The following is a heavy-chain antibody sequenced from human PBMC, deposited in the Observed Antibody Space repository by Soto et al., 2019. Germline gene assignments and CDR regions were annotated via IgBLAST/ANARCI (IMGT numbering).Heavy chain of an antibody. D-gene: IGHD1-7*01. J-gene: IGHJ3*02. CDR1: GFTFSSYG. CDR2: IWYDGSNK. CDR3: GRGGDITGTMHAFDI. Sequence: QVQLVESGGGVVQPGRSLRLSCAASGFTFSSYGMHWVRQAPGKGLEWVAVIWYDGSNKYYADSVKGRFTISRDNTKTTLYLQRNSLRAEDTAEYYGGRGGDITGTMHAFDIWGQGTMVTVSS. V-gene: IGHV3-33*01.